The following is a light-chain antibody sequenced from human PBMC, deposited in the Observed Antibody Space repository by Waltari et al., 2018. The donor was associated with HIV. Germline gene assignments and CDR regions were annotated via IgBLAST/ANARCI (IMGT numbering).Light chain of an antibody. J-gene: IGKJ4*01. V-gene: IGKV3-11*01. CDR2: DVS. Sequence: EIVLTQSPATLSLSPGDRATLSCRASQSVSNYLAWYQQKPGQAPRLLIYDVSERASGTPARFSGSGSGTDFRLTISSLEPEDFAVYYCQQRSNWPPEVAFGGGTKVENK. CDR1: QSVSNY. CDR3: QQRSNWPPEVA.